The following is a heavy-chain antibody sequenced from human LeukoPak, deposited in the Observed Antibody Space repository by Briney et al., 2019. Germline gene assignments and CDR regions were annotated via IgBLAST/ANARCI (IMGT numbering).Heavy chain of an antibody. V-gene: IGHV3-74*01. CDR2: IDSDGSST. D-gene: IGHD5-18*01. CDR1: GFTFSNYW. J-gene: IGHJ4*02. Sequence: PGGSLRLSCAASGFTFSNYWMHWVRQAPGKGLVWVSRIDSDGSSTSYADSVKGRFTISRDNSKNTAYLQMVSLRAEDTAMYYCARSNPGYSYASYWGQGTLVAVSS. CDR3: ARSNPGYSYASY.